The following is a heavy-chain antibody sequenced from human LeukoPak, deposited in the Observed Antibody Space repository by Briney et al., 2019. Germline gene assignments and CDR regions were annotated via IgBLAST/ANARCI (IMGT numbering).Heavy chain of an antibody. V-gene: IGHV3-73*01. CDR3: TRHNYDRSGYGAFDI. J-gene: IGHJ3*02. CDR1: GFTFSGSD. CDR2: IRSKTNNYAT. D-gene: IGHD3-22*01. Sequence: GGSLKLSCAASGFTFSGSDIHWVRQASGKGLEWVGHIRSKTNNYATADAASVKGRYTFSRDDSKNTAYIQMNSLKTEDTAVYYCTRHNYDRSGYGAFDIWGQGTMVTVSS.